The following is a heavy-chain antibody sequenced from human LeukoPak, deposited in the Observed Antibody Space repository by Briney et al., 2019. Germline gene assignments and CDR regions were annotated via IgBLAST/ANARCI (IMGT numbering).Heavy chain of an antibody. D-gene: IGHD1-26*01. V-gene: IGHV3-73*01. J-gene: IGHJ6*03. CDR2: IRSRANSYET. CDR3: TRHTEWEGGYYYYYNDG. Sequence: PGGSLTLFCAASGFTLSGSAMHWVRQASGKGLEWVARIRSRANSYETAYAASGKGRVTISRDDSKNTAYLQMNSLKAEDTAVYYCTRHTEWEGGYYYYYNDGWGKGTTVTVAS. CDR1: GFTLSGSA.